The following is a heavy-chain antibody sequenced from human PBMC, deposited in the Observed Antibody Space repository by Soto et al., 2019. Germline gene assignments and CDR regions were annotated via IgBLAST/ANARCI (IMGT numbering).Heavy chain of an antibody. D-gene: IGHD4-17*01. CDR2: VSGSSSYI. Sequence: GGSLRLSCEGSGFNFRNFNMIWVRQARGKGLEWVSSVSGSSSYIYYADSVKGRFTASRDNANNLVFLQMNGLRPEDTAMYYCARDLRGHYGPWGQGTMVTVSS. CDR3: ARDLRGHYGP. CDR1: GFNFRNFN. J-gene: IGHJ3*01. V-gene: IGHV3-21*06.